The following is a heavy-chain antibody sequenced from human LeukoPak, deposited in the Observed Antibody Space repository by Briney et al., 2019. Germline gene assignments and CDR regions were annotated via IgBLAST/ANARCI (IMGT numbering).Heavy chain of an antibody. CDR3: ARGLTYDILTGYYAH. CDR1: LFTVSSNY. V-gene: IGHV3-53*01. J-gene: IGHJ4*02. Sequence: GGSLRLSCAPSLFTVSSNYMSWVRPAPGKGLEWVSVIYSGGSTYYADSVKGRFTISRDNSKNTLYLQMNSLRAEDTAVYYCARGLTYDILTGYYAHWGQGTLVTVSS. D-gene: IGHD3-9*01. CDR2: IYSGGST.